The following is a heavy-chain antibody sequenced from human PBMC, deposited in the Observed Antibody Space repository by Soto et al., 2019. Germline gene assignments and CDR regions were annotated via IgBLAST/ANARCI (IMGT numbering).Heavy chain of an antibody. CDR2: IWYDGSNK. J-gene: IGHJ4*02. D-gene: IGHD2-15*01. CDR1: VLTFISDG. CDR3: ARVHCSGGSCYTHPYYFDY. V-gene: IGHV3-33*01. Sequence: PGGSLRHSFAESVLTFISDGMHWVHQAPGKGLEWVAVIWYDGSNKYYADSVKGRFTISRDNSKNTLYLQMNSLRAEDTAVYYCARVHCSGGSCYTHPYYFDYWGQGTLVTVSS.